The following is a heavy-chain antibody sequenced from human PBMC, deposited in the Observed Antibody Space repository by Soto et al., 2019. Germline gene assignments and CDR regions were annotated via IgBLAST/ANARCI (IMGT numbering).Heavy chain of an antibody. J-gene: IGHJ6*02. Sequence: SETLSLTCTVSGGSVSSGSYYWSWIRQPPGKGLEWIGYIYYSGSTNYNPSLKSRVTISVDTSKNQFSLKLSSVTAADTAVYYCARDSTDQNNYYYGMDVWGQGTTVTAP. CDR3: ARDSTDQNNYYYGMDV. V-gene: IGHV4-61*01. CDR1: GGSVSSGSYY. CDR2: IYYSGST.